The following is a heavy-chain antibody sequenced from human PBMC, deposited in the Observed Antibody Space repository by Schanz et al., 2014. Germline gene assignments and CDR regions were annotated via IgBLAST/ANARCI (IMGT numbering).Heavy chain of an antibody. CDR3: RLWFGELYYGMDV. CDR2: ISGSGGST. V-gene: IGHV3-23*04. D-gene: IGHD3-10*01. J-gene: IGHJ6*02. CDR1: GFSFSTYA. Sequence: VQLVESGGGVVQPGRSLRLSCAASGFSFSTYAMHWVRQAPGKGLEWVSAISGSGGSTYYADSVKGRFTISRDNSKNTLYLQMNSLRAEDTAVYYCRLWFGELYYGMDVWGQGTTVTVSS.